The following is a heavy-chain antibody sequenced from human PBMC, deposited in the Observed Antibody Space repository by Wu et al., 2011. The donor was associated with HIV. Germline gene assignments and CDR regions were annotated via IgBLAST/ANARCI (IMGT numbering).Heavy chain of an antibody. Sequence: QVQLVQSGAEVKKPGSSVRVSCKSSGDSFTKFALSWVRQATGQGLEWMGWMNPNSGNTGYAQKFQGRVTMTRNTSISTAYMELSSLRSEDTAVYYCARGTTWRYYYMDVWGKGTTVTVSS. V-gene: IGHV1-8*01. J-gene: IGHJ6*03. CDR2: MNPNSGNT. D-gene: IGHD2/OR15-2a*01. CDR1: GDSFTKFA. CDR3: ARGTTWRYYYMDV.